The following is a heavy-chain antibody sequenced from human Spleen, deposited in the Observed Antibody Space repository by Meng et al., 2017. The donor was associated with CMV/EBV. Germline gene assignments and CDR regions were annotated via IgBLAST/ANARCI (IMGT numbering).Heavy chain of an antibody. CDR3: AKLPAANAY. J-gene: IGHJ4*02. Sequence: GESLKISCAASGLTFSSYGMSWVRQAPGKGLEWVAVISYDGSNKYYADSVKGRFTISRDNSKNTLYLQMNSLRAEDTAVYYCAKLPAANAYWGQGTLVTVSS. CDR2: ISYDGSNK. V-gene: IGHV3-30*18. CDR1: GLTFSSYG. D-gene: IGHD2-2*01.